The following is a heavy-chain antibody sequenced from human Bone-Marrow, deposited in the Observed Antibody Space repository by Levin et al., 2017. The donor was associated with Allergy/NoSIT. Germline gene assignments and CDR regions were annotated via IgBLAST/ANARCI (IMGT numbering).Heavy chain of an antibody. J-gene: IGHJ5*02. Sequence: SCTVSGDSIRSENAYWAWIRQPPGKGLEWLASIHFSGITYFNPALQSRLTISVDAPRNEFSLQVTSVAAADTAVYFCARDTTEGFDPWGQGALVTVSS. CDR3: ARDTTEGFDP. V-gene: IGHV4-30-4*01. CDR1: GDSIRSENAY. CDR2: IHFSGIT. D-gene: IGHD1-1*01.